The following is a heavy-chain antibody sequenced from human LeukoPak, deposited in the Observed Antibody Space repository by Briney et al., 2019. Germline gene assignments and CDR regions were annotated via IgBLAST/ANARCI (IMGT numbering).Heavy chain of an antibody. J-gene: IGHJ3*02. D-gene: IGHD3-22*01. CDR1: GFTFSSYA. Sequence: GRSLRLSCAASGFTFSSYAMHWVRQAPGKGLEWVAVISYDGSNKYYADSVKGRFTISRDNSKNTLYLQMNSLRAEDTAVYYCAKDESPYYYDSSDLRDDAFDIWGQGTMVTVSS. CDR2: ISYDGSNK. CDR3: AKDESPYYYDSSDLRDDAFDI. V-gene: IGHV3-30-3*01.